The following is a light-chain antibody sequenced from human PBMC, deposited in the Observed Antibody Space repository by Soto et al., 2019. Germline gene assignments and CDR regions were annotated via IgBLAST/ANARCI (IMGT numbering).Light chain of an antibody. Sequence: IVLTQSPVTLALSPGERAVLSCRASQSVRTSLAWYQHKPGQAPRLFIYDASKRAPGIPARFSGSGSGTDFTLTISSLEPEDIAVYYCQVRDVWPSFGQGTKVEIK. CDR2: DAS. V-gene: IGKV3-11*01. CDR3: QVRDVWPS. J-gene: IGKJ1*01. CDR1: QSVRTS.